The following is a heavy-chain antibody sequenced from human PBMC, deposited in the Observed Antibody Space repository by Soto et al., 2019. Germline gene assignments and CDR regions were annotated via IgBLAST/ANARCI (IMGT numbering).Heavy chain of an antibody. CDR1: GYTFTSYY. CDR2: INPSGGST. Sequence: ASVKVSCKASGYTFTSYYMHWVRQAPGQGLEWMGIINPSGGSTNYAQKFQGRVTITADESTSTAYMELSSLRSEDTAVYYCARSPDDYGDFYYWGQGTLVTVSS. J-gene: IGHJ4*02. CDR3: ARSPDDYGDFYY. V-gene: IGHV1-46*01. D-gene: IGHD4-17*01.